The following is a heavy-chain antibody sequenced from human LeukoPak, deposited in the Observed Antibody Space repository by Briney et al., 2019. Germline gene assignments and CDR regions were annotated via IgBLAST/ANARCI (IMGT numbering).Heavy chain of an antibody. CDR1: GGSVSSGTYF. CDR2: IHDSVTT. V-gene: IGHV4-61*01. CDR3: ARWGTY. D-gene: IGHD7-27*01. J-gene: IGHJ4*02. Sequence: SETLSLTCTVSGGSVSSGTYFWTWVRQPPGKGLEWIGHIHDSVTTNYNPSLKSRVTMSLDTSKNQFSLKLTSVTAADTAIYFCARWGTYWGQGILVTVSS.